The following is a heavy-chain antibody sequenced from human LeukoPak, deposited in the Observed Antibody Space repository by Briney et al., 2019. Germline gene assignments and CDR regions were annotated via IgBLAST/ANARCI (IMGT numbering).Heavy chain of an antibody. D-gene: IGHD5-24*01. V-gene: IGHV3-48*04. CDR1: GFTFSSYS. CDR2: ISSNSSTI. CDR3: ARALWGYNLIDYYYYYMDV. Sequence: GGSLRLSCAASGFTFSSYSMNWVRQAPGEGLEWVSYISSNSSTIYYADSVKGRFTISRDNAKNSLYLQMNSLRAEDTAVYYCARALWGYNLIDYYYYYMDVWGKGTTVTVSS. J-gene: IGHJ6*03.